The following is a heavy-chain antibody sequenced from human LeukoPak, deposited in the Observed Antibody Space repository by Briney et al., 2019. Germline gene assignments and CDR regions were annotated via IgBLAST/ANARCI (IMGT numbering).Heavy chain of an antibody. CDR2: IYYSGST. D-gene: IGHD3-22*01. Sequence: PSETLSLTCTVSGGSISSYYWSWIRPPPGKGLEWIGYIYYSGSTNYNPSLKSRVTISVDTSKNQFSLKLSSVTAADTAVYYCARDPGYYDSSGYFDYWGQGTLVTVSS. V-gene: IGHV4-59*01. CDR1: GGSISSYY. J-gene: IGHJ4*02. CDR3: ARDPGYYDSSGYFDY.